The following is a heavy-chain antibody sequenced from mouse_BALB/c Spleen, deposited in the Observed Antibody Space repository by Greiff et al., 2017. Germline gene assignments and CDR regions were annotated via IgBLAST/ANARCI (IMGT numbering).Heavy chain of an antibody. CDR2: IYPGDGDT. J-gene: IGHJ3*01. Sequence: QVQLKESGPELVKPGASVKISCKASGYAFSSSWMNWVKQRPGQGLEWIGRIYPGDGDTNYNEMFKGKATLTVDTSSSTAYIQLSSLSSEDSAVYFCARDYGSSSWFAYWGQGTLVTVSA. D-gene: IGHD1-1*01. CDR1: GYAFSSSW. CDR3: ARDYGSSSWFAY. V-gene: IGHV1-82*01.